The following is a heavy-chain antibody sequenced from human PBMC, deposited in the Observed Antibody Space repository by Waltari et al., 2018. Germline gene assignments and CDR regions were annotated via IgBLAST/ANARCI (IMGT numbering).Heavy chain of an antibody. V-gene: IGHV3-23*01. D-gene: IGHD6-13*01. CDR1: GFTFISYA. J-gene: IGHJ4*02. CDR2: ISGPALTT. Sequence: EVQLLESGGGLVQPGVSLRLSCPASGFTFISYAMTWVRQAPGKGLEWVSSISGPALTTFYADSVKGRFSVSRDNSKNTLYLQINGLRADDTAVYYCAKAGGIAAAEFQFDFWGRGTLVTVSS. CDR3: AKAGGIAAAEFQFDF.